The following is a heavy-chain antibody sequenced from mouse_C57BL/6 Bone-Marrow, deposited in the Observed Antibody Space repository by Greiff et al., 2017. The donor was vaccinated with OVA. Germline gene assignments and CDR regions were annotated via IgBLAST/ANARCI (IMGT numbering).Heavy chain of an antibody. Sequence: EVQGVESGGGLVKPGGSLKLSCAASGFTFSSYAMSWVRQTPEKRLEWVATISDGGSYTYYPDNVKGRFTISRDNAKNNLYLQMSHLKSEDTAMYYCAREWIYYGSSHWYFDVWGTGTTVTVSS. CDR2: ISDGGSYT. CDR1: GFTFSSYA. D-gene: IGHD1-1*01. CDR3: AREWIYYGSSHWYFDV. J-gene: IGHJ1*03. V-gene: IGHV5-4*01.